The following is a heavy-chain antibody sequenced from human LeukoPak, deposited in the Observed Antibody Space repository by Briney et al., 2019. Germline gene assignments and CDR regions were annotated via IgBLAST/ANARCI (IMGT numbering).Heavy chain of an antibody. CDR3: ARDYRTTVVTPGKYFDY. CDR1: GFTFSSYS. J-gene: IGHJ4*02. D-gene: IGHD4-23*01. CDR2: ISSSSSTI. Sequence: PGGSLRLSCAASGFTFSSYSMNWVRQAPGKGLEWVSYISSSSSTIYYADSVKGRFTISRDNAKNSLYLQMNSLRAEDTAVYYCARDYRTTVVTPGKYFDYWGQGTLVTVSS. V-gene: IGHV3-48*01.